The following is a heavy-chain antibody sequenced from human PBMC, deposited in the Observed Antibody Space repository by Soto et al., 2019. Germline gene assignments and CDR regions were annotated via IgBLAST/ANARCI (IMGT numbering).Heavy chain of an antibody. Sequence: ASGKVTCKASGYTLTSDGITWVRQAPGQGLEWMGWISAYNGNTNYAQKLQGRVTMTTDTSTSTAYMELRSLRSDDTAVYYCARLLMVYATIDYWGQGTLVTVSS. CDR1: GYTLTSDG. D-gene: IGHD2-8*01. CDR2: ISAYNGNT. V-gene: IGHV1-18*01. J-gene: IGHJ4*02. CDR3: ARLLMVYATIDY.